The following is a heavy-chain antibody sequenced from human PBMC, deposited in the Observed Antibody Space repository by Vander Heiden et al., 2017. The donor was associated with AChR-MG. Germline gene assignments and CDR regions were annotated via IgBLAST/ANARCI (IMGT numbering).Heavy chain of an antibody. CDR1: GFTFDDYT. V-gene: IGHV3-43*01. J-gene: IGHJ6*02. Sequence: EVQLVESGGVVVQPAGSLRLSCAASGFTFDDYTMHWVRQAPGKGLEWVSLISWDGGSTYYADSVKGRFTISRDNSKNSLYLQMNSLRTEDTALYYCAKDMRRVVVPAAPYYYYGMDVWGQGTTVTVSS. D-gene: IGHD2-2*01. CDR2: ISWDGGST. CDR3: AKDMRRVVVPAAPYYYYGMDV.